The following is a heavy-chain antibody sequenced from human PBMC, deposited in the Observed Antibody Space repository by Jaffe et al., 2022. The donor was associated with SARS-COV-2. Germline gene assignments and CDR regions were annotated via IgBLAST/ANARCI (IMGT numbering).Heavy chain of an antibody. CDR3: ARDTNLGVDPMAYYYAMDV. J-gene: IGHJ6*02. CDR2: IYSSGST. CDR1: GGSISSGSYY. V-gene: IGHV4-61*02. D-gene: IGHD3-3*01. Sequence: QVQLQESGPGLVKPSQTLSLTCTVSGGSISSGSYYWTWIRQPAGKGLEWLGRIYSSGSTNYNPSLKSRVTMSVDTSKNQFSLKVSSVTAADTAVYYCARDTNLGVDPMAYYYAMDVWGQGTTVTVSS.